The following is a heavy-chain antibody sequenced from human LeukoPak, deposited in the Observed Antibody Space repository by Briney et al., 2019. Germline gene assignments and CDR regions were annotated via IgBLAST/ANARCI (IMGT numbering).Heavy chain of an antibody. CDR3: AKGSGWYDTPFDY. Sequence: GGSLRLSCAASGFTFSSYAVSWVRQAPGKGLEWVSAISGSGGSTYYADSVKGRFTISRDNSKNTLYLQMNSLRAEDTAVYYCAKGSGWYDTPFDYWGRGTLVTVSS. J-gene: IGHJ4*02. V-gene: IGHV3-23*01. D-gene: IGHD6-19*01. CDR2: ISGSGGST. CDR1: GFTFSSYA.